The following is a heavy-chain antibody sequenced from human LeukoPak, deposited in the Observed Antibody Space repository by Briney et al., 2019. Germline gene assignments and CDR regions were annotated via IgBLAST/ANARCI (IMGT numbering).Heavy chain of an antibody. V-gene: IGHV3-30*18. D-gene: IGHD2-2*01. CDR1: GFTFSSYG. CDR2: ISYDGSNK. J-gene: IGHJ5*02. CDR3: AKAGLWRGTSWQGDWFDP. Sequence: PGRSLRLSCAASGFTFSSYGMHWVRQAPGKGLEWVAVISYDGSNKYYADSVKGRFTISRDNSKNTLYLQMNSLRAEDTAVYYCAKAGLWRGTSWQGDWFDPWGQGTLVTVSS.